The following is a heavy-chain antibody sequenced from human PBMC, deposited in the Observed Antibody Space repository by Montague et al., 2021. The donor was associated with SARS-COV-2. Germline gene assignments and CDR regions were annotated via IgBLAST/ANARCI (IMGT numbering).Heavy chain of an antibody. CDR3: ARDLGRTGYYYGLDV. CDR1: GGSLSSGGYY. J-gene: IGHJ6*02. CDR2: FYYSGST. D-gene: IGHD3/OR15-3a*01. V-gene: IGHV4-31*03. Sequence: TLSLTCTVSGGSLSSGGYYWSRIRQLPGKGLEWLGYFYYSGSTYYNPSPKSRVFISADLSKNQFFLNLTSVTAADAAVYYCARDLGRTGYYYGLDVWGQGTTVTVSS.